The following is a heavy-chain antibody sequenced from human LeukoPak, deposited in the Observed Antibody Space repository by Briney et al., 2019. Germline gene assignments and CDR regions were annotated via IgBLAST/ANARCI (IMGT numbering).Heavy chain of an antibody. CDR2: VNGPGDWT. D-gene: IGHD6-25*01. Sequence: GGSLRLSCAASGFAFSSHWMHWVRQAPGEGLVWVSRVNGPGDWTHYADSVRGRFIISRDNAENTISLQMNNLRAEDTAVYFCAREVFEGQRQSDAFDVWGQGAMVTVSS. CDR3: AREVFEGQRQSDAFDV. J-gene: IGHJ3*01. V-gene: IGHV3-74*01. CDR1: GFAFSSHW.